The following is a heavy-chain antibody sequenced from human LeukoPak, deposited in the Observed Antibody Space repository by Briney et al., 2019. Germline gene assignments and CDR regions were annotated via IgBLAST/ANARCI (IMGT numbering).Heavy chain of an antibody. Sequence: ASVKVSCKASGYTFTGYYLYWVRQAPGQGLEWMGRINPNSGDTEYTQKFQDWVTMTRDMSTRTAYMELSGLRSGDTAVYYCARVRNQCGGDCSDAFDVWGQGTMVTVSS. J-gene: IGHJ3*01. D-gene: IGHD2-21*02. V-gene: IGHV1-2*04. CDR3: ARVRNQCGGDCSDAFDV. CDR1: GYTFTGYY. CDR2: INPNSGDT.